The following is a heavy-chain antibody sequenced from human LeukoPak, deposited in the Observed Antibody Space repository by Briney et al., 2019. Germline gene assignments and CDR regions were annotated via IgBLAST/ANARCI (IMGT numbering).Heavy chain of an antibody. D-gene: IGHD7-27*01. CDR2: ISSTSSYI. CDR3: ARDGDISYYFDY. V-gene: IGHV3-21*01. J-gene: IGHJ4*02. Sequence: PGGSLRLSCAASGFTFSRYRMNWVRQAPGKGLEWVSSISSTSSYIDYADSVKGRFTISRDDAKNSLLLQMNSLRAEDTAIYYCARDGDISYYFDYWGQGTLVTVSS. CDR1: GFTFSRYR.